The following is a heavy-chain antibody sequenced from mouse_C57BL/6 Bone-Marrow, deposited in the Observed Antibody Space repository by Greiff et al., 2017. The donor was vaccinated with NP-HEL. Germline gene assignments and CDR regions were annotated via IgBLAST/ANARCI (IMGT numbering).Heavy chain of an antibody. CDR1: GFTFTDYY. V-gene: IGHV7-3*01. D-gene: IGHD2-4*01. J-gene: IGHJ4*01. Sequence: EVQLVESGGGLVQPGGSLSLSCAASGFTFTDYYMSWVRQPPGKALEWLGFIRNKANGYTTEYSASVKGRFTISRDNSQSILYLQMNALRAEDSATYYGARSIYYDYAGGPFYAMDYWGQGTSVTVSS. CDR2: IRNKANGYTT. CDR3: ARSIYYDYAGGPFYAMDY.